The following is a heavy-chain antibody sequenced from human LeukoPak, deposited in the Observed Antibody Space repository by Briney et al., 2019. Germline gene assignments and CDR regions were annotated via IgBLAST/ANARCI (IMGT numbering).Heavy chain of an antibody. V-gene: IGHV4-4*07. CDR1: GGSFNTYY. CDR2: VSPSGHT. CDR3: ARSAGLGDFDH. Sequence: SETLSLTCSVSGGSFNTYYWTWIRQPAGKGLEWIGRVSPSGHTNYNPSLKSRVTLSLDTSKNLLSLRLTSVTAADTAVYFCARSAGLGDFDHWGLGALVTVSS. J-gene: IGHJ4*02.